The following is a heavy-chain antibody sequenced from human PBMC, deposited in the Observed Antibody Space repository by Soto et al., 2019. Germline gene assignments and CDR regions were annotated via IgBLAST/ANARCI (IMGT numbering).Heavy chain of an antibody. CDR3: ASSGASHDAFDI. V-gene: IGHV1-46*03. Sequence: ASVKVSCKASGYTFTSYYMHWVRQAPGQGLEWMGIINPSGGSTSYARKFQGRVTMTRDTSTSTVYMELSSLRSEDTAVYYCASSGASHDAFDIWGQGTMVTVSS. CDR2: INPSGGST. CDR1: GYTFTSYY. J-gene: IGHJ3*02.